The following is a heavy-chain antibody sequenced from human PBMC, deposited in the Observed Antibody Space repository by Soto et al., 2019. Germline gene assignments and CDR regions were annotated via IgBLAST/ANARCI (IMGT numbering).Heavy chain of an antibody. CDR1: GFTFISYA. CDR3: ARDGYYYDSSGYYLPSDY. Sequence: QVQLLGSGGGGVQLGRSLRLSCAASGFTFISYAMHWFRQAQGKGLEWGAVISYDGGNKYYADSVKGRFTISRDNSKNTLYLQMNSLRAEDTAVYYCARDGYYYDSSGYYLPSDYWGQGTLVTVSS. J-gene: IGHJ4*02. V-gene: IGHV3-30-3*01. CDR2: ISYDGGNK. D-gene: IGHD3-22*01.